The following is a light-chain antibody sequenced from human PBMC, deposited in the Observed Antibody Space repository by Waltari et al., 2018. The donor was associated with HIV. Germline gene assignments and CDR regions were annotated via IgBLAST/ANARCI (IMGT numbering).Light chain of an antibody. CDR2: GAS. Sequence: ILMTQSPATLSVSPGERATLSCRAGQTVSTNLAWYQQKTGQAPRLLIFGASTRATGVPASFSGSGSGTEFTLTISSLQSEDFAVYYCQQYNIWPITFGQGTRLESK. J-gene: IGKJ5*01. CDR1: QTVSTN. V-gene: IGKV3-15*01. CDR3: QQYNIWPIT.